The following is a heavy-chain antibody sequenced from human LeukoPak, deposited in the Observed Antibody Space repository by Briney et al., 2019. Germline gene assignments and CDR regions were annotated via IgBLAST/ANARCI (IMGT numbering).Heavy chain of an antibody. CDR2: IHPVDSYT. CDR3: AKHRNPFADRGPLDY. J-gene: IGHJ4*02. Sequence: GESLKISCKASGYTFDSYWIAWVRQMPGKGLEWMGIIHPVDSYTKYSPSFQGLVTISADKSITTAYLQWSSLEASDTAVYYCAKHRNPFADRGPLDYWGQGTLVTVFS. V-gene: IGHV5-51*01. D-gene: IGHD1-14*01. CDR1: GYTFDSYW.